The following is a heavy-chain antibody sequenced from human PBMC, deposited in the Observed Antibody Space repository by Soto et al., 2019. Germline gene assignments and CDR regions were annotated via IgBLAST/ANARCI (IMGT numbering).Heavy chain of an antibody. V-gene: IGHV3-74*01. D-gene: IGHD2-2*01. CDR1: GFTFSSYW. Sequence: PGGSLRLSCAASGFTFSSYWMHWVRQAPGKGLVWVSRINSDGSSTSYADSVKGRFTISRDNAKNTLYLQMNSLRAEDTAVYYCARVGYCSSTSCYRSRFRESYYGMDVWGQGTTVTVSS. CDR3: ARVGYCSSTSCYRSRFRESYYGMDV. CDR2: INSDGSST. J-gene: IGHJ6*02.